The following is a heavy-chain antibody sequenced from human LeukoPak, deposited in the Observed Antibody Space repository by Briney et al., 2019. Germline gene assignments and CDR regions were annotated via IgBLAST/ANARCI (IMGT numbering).Heavy chain of an antibody. CDR1: GASLARDMYH. CDR3: ARRGDAWQILYSFDV. V-gene: IGHV4-39*01. CDR2: IYYDGST. D-gene: IGHD2-15*01. Sequence: SETLSLTCTVSGASLARDMYHWGWVRQSPGKGLEWLGTIYYDGSTFYSPSFKSRVTISINASKKQLSLNLASATAADTAVYYCARRGDAWQILYSFDVWGQGTAVIVSS. J-gene: IGHJ3*01.